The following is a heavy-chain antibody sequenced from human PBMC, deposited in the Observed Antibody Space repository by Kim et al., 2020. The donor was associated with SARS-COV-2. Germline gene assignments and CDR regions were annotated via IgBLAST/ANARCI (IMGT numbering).Heavy chain of an antibody. CDR2: IWYDGSNK. Sequence: GGSLRLSCAASGFTFSSYGMHWVRQAPGKGLEWVAVIWYDGSNKYYADSVKGRFTISRDNSKNTLYLQMNSLRAEDTAVYYCARDPIVVVPANTHDAFDIWGQGTMVTVSS. CDR1: GFTFSSYG. D-gene: IGHD2-2*01. J-gene: IGHJ3*02. CDR3: ARDPIVVVPANTHDAFDI. V-gene: IGHV3-33*01.